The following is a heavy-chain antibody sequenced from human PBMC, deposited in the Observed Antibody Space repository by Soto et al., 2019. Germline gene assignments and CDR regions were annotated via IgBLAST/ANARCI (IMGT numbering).Heavy chain of an antibody. J-gene: IGHJ4*01. Sequence: ASVKVSCKAAGYTFTSYGISWVRQAPGQGLEWMGWISAYNGNTSYAQKLQGRVTMTTDTSTITAYMELGSLRSDDTAVYYSAISSQVGSARGVADQDAYDNWGQGTLVPVSS. V-gene: IGHV1-18*01. D-gene: IGHD3-16*01. CDR3: AISSQVGSARGVADQDAYDN. CDR2: ISAYNGNT. CDR1: GYTFTSYG.